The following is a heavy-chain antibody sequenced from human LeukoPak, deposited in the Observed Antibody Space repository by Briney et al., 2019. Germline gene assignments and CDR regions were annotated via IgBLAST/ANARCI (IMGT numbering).Heavy chain of an antibody. CDR2: IYPGDSDT. V-gene: IGHV5-51*01. Sequence: GESLKISCKGSGYSFTSYWIGWVRQMPGKGLEWMGIIYPGDSDTRYSPSFQGQVTISADKSISTAYLQWSSLKASDTAMYYCARLPYYYDSSGYYPYFDYWGQGTLVTVSS. J-gene: IGHJ4*02. CDR3: ARLPYYYDSSGYYPYFDY. D-gene: IGHD3-22*01. CDR1: GYSFTSYW.